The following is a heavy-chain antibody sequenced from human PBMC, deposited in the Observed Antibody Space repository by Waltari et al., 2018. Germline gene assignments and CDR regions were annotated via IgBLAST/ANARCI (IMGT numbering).Heavy chain of an antibody. CDR1: GFTLSSYG. CDR3: AKDGVSSSVDDNWFDP. V-gene: IGHV3-30*18. J-gene: IGHJ5*02. Sequence: QVQLVESGGGVVQPGRSLRLSCAASGFTLSSYGMHWVRPATGKGLEWVAVIWYDGSNKYYADSVKGRFTISRDNSKNTLYLQMNSLRAEDTAMYYCAKDGVSSSVDDNWFDPWGQGTLVTVSS. D-gene: IGHD1-26*01. CDR2: IWYDGSNK.